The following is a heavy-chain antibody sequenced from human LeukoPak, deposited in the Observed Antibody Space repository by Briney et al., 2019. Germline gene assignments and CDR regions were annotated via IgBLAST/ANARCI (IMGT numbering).Heavy chain of an antibody. CDR1: GFTFSGFG. CDR3: ARHIVVLTLDEFYFDS. J-gene: IGHJ4*02. CDR2: ISYNARHE. D-gene: IGHD2-21*02. Sequence: GGSLRLSCVASGFTFSGFGMHWVRQAPGKGLEWVAVISYNARHEYYRDSVKGRFSISRDNVRNYLSLQMNSLGAEDTALYYCARHIVVLTLDEFYFDSWGQGTLVTVSS. V-gene: IGHV3-30*03.